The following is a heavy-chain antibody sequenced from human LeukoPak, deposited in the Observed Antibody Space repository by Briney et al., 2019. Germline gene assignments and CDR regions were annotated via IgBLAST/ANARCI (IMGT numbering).Heavy chain of an antibody. Sequence: GGSLRLSCAASGFMFSTYGMHWVRQAPGKGLEWVAVISYDGQNKYYGDSVRGRFTIARDNSKNTLHLQMNSLRREDTAMYYCAKDGLAGRFDSSVPGIYDGLDVWGQGTTVAVSS. D-gene: IGHD6-19*01. CDR3: AKDGLAGRFDSSVPGIYDGLDV. CDR2: ISYDGQNK. V-gene: IGHV3-30*18. J-gene: IGHJ6*02. CDR1: GFMFSTYG.